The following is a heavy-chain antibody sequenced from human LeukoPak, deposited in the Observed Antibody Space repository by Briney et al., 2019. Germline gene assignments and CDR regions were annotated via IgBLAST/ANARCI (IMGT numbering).Heavy chain of an antibody. V-gene: IGHV3-48*01. CDR2: ISSSSSTI. CDR1: GFTFSSYS. J-gene: IGHJ3*02. Sequence: GGSLRLSCAAPGFTFSSYSMNWVRQAPGKGLAWASYISSSSSTIYYADSVKGRFTISRDNAKNSLYLQMNSLRAEDTAVYYSARGRAFDIWGQGTMVTVSS. CDR3: ARGRAFDI.